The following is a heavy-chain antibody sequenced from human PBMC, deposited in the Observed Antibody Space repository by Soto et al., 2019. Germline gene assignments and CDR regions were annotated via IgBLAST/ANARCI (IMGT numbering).Heavy chain of an antibody. CDR3: ARGRDGYIQSSPFDY. Sequence: QVQLVESGGGVVQPGRSLRLSCAASGFTFSSYGMHWVRQAPGKGLEWVAVIWYDGSNKYYADSVKGRFTISRDNSKNTLYLQMNSLRAEDTAVYYCARGRDGYIQSSPFDYWGQGTLVTVSS. CDR2: IWYDGSNK. D-gene: IGHD5-12*01. J-gene: IGHJ4*02. V-gene: IGHV3-33*01. CDR1: GFTFSSYG.